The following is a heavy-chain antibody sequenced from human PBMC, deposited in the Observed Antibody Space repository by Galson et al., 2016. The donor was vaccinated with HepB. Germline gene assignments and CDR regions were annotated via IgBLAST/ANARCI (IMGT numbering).Heavy chain of an antibody. CDR1: GFTFSDYH. CDR3: ARAGSIFGVYDYYRMDV. V-gene: IGHV3-11*01. D-gene: IGHD3-3*01. CDR2: IASRGNVI. Sequence: LRLSCAASGFTFSDYHMSWIRQAPGKGLEWVSYIASRGNVIYDADSVKGRFTISRDNANDLLFLQMNSLRVEDTAVYYCARAGSIFGVYDYYRMDVWGKGTTVTVSS. J-gene: IGHJ6*04.